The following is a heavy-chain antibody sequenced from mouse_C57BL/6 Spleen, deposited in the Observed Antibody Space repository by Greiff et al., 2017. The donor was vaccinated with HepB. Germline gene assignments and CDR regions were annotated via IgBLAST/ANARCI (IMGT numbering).Heavy chain of an antibody. J-gene: IGHJ3*01. V-gene: IGHV1-7*01. CDR1: GYTFTSYW. D-gene: IGHD2-10*01. CDR3: ATYYGNYGGFAY. CDR2: INPSSGYT. Sequence: VQRVESGAELAKPGASVKLSCKASGYTFTSYWMHWVKQRPGQGLEWIGYINPSSGYTKYNQKFKDKATLTADKSSSTAYMQLSSLTYEDSAVYYCATYYGNYGGFAYGGQGTRVTVSA.